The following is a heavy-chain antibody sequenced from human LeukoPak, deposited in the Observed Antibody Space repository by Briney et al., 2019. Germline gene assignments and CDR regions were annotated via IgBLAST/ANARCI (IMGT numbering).Heavy chain of an antibody. CDR2: INSNGGST. V-gene: IGHV3-23*01. J-gene: IGHJ2*01. D-gene: IGHD3-16*01. CDR1: GFTFSIYA. Sequence: GGSLRLSCAASGFTFSIYAMSWVRQAPGKGLEWVSGINSNGGSTDYGDSVRGRFTISRANSKNTLYLYMKSLRVEDTAVYYCAKDLYAWYFDLWGRGTLVTVSS. CDR3: AKDLYAWYFDL.